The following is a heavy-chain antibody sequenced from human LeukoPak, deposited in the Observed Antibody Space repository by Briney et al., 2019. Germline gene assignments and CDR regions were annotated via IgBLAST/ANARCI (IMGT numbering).Heavy chain of an antibody. D-gene: IGHD3-10*01. V-gene: IGHV1-8*01. J-gene: IGHJ1*01. CDR2: MNPNSGDT. Sequence: ASVKVSCKASGYTFTTYDINWVRQATGQGREWMGYMNPNSGDTGYVQKFQGRLTMTWDTSITTAYMELASLRSDDTAVYYCARELRRHEHWGQGTLVTVSS. CDR3: ARELRRHEH. CDR1: GYTFTTYD.